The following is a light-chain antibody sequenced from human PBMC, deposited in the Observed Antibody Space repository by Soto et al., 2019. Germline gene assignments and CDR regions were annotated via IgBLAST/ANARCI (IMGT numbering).Light chain of an antibody. Sequence: ASEMPQAPSSLSASIVDRVTITCRASQGIRIDLGWYQQKPGKAPKLLIYAASTLQTGVPSRFSGSGSGTDFTLTISSLQPEDFATYYCLQDYNFPWPFGQGTKADIK. J-gene: IGKJ1*01. CDR3: LQDYNFPWP. CDR1: QGIRID. CDR2: AAS. V-gene: IGKV1-6*01.